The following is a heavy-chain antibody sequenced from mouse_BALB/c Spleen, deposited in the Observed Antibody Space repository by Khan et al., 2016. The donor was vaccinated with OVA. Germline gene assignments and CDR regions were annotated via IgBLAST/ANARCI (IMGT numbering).Heavy chain of an antibody. CDR3: ARGGWDVFAY. CDR2: IYPGSAST. J-gene: IGHJ3*01. V-gene: IGHV1-77*01. CDR1: GYIFTDYV. Sequence: QVQLKQSGPELVKPGASVKMSCKASGYIFTDYVMNWVKQRTGQGLEWIGQIYPGSASTYYNEKFKDNATLTADRSSSTVYMQVNSRRSEESAVYFCARGGWDVFAYWGQGTLVTVSA. D-gene: IGHD4-1*01.